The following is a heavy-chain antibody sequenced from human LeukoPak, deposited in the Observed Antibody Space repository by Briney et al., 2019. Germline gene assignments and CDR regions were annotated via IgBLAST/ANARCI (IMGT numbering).Heavy chain of an antibody. V-gene: IGHV3-30*18. CDR1: GFTFSSYG. J-gene: IGHJ4*02. Sequence: AGGSLRLSCAASGFTFSSYGMHWVRQAPGKGLEWVAVISYDGSNKYYADSVKGRFTISRDNSKNTLYLQTNSLRAEDTAVYYCAKDHIDYWGQGTLVTVSS. CDR2: ISYDGSNK. CDR3: AKDHIDY.